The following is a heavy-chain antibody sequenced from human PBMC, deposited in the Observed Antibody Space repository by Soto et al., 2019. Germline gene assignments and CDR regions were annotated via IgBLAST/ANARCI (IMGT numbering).Heavy chain of an antibody. Sequence: KVSCKVSGYTLTELSMHWVRQAPGKGLEWMGGFDPEDGETIYAQKFQGRVTMTEDTSTDTAYMELSSLRSEDTAVYYCATVAYYYDSSGYYGRFDPWGQGTLVTVSS. CDR3: ATVAYYYDSSGYYGRFDP. CDR2: FDPEDGET. CDR1: GYTLTELS. V-gene: IGHV1-24*01. J-gene: IGHJ5*02. D-gene: IGHD3-22*01.